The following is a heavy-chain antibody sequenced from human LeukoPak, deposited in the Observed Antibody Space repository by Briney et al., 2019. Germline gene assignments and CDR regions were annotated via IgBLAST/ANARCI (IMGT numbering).Heavy chain of an antibody. D-gene: IGHD3-3*01. CDR1: GFTFDDYA. CDR3: ARSGALLEAGVGWFDP. Sequence: PGRSLRLSCAASGFTFDDYAMHWVRQAPGKGLEWVSGISWNSGSMDYADSVKGRFTISRDNAKNSLYLQMNSLRAEDTALYYCARSGALLEAGVGWFDPWGQGTLVTASS. J-gene: IGHJ5*02. V-gene: IGHV3-9*01. CDR2: ISWNSGSM.